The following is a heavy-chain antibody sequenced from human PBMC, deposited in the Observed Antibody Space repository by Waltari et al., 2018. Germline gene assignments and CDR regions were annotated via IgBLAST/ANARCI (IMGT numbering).Heavy chain of an antibody. CDR2: IIPILGIA. Sequence: QVQLVQSGAEVKKPGSSVKFSCKASGGTFSSYTISWVRQAPGQGLGGMGSIIPILGIANYAQKFQGRVTITADKSTSTAYMELSSLRSEDTAVNYCAIDSSGSGYFQHWGQGTLVTVSS. V-gene: IGHV1-69*02. D-gene: IGHD6-19*01. J-gene: IGHJ1*01. CDR1: GGTFSSYT. CDR3: AIDSSGSGYFQH.